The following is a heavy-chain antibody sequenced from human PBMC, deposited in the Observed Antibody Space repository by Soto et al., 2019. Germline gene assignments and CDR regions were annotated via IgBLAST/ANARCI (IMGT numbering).Heavy chain of an antibody. Sequence: QVQLQESGPGLVKPSQTLSLTCTVSGGSISSGGYYWSWIRQHPGKGLEWIGYIYYSGSTYYNPSLKSRVTISVDTSKNQFSLKLSSVTAADTAVYYCAREARWLQWGYYFDYWGQGTLVTVAS. D-gene: IGHD5-12*01. CDR3: AREARWLQWGYYFDY. CDR1: GGSISSGGYY. V-gene: IGHV4-31*03. CDR2: IYYSGST. J-gene: IGHJ4*02.